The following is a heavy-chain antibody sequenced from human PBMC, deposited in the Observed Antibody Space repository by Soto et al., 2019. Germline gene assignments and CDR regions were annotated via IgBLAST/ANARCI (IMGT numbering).Heavy chain of an antibody. V-gene: IGHV3-30*18. CDR2: ISYDGSNK. CDR1: GFTFSSYG. Sequence: QVQLVESGGGVVQPGRSLRLYCAASGFTFSSYGMHWVRQAPGKGLEWVAVISYDGSNKYYADSVKGRFTISRDNSKNTLYLQMNSLRAEDTAVYYCAKARAIYDAFDIWGQGTMVTVSS. D-gene: IGHD3-3*02. J-gene: IGHJ3*02. CDR3: AKARAIYDAFDI.